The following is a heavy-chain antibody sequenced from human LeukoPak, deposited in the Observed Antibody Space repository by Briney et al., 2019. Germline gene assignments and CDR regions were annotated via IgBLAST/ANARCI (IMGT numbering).Heavy chain of an antibody. J-gene: IGHJ4*02. CDR2: IWYDGSNK. CDR1: GFTFSSYG. Sequence: GRSLRLSCAASGFTFSSYGMHWVRQAPGKGLEWVAVIWYDGSNKYYADSVKGRFTISRDNSKNTLYLQMNSLRAEDTAVYYCARVGRYDFWSGYPLDYWGQGTLVTVSS. D-gene: IGHD3-3*01. CDR3: ARVGRYDFWSGYPLDY. V-gene: IGHV3-33*01.